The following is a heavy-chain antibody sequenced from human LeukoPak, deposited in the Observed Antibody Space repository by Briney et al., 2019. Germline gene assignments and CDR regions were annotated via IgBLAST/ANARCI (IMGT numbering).Heavy chain of an antibody. J-gene: IGHJ4*02. D-gene: IGHD3-9*01. Sequence: GGSLRLSCAASGFTFSSYAMHWVRQAPGKGLEWVAVISYDGSNKYYADSVKGRFTISRDNSKNTLYLQMNSLRAEDTAVYYCARDLVIGFDWLFCFDYWGQGTLVTVSS. V-gene: IGHV3-30*04. CDR2: ISYDGSNK. CDR1: GFTFSSYA. CDR3: ARDLVIGFDWLFCFDY.